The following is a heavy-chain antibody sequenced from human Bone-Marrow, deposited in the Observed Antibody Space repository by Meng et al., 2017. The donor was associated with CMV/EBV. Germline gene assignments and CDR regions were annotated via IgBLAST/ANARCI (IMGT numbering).Heavy chain of an antibody. CDR2: ISSSSTI. J-gene: IGHJ4*02. CDR3: ARLGWSSFDY. V-gene: IGHV3-48*04. D-gene: IGHD2-15*01. CDR1: GFTFSSYS. Sequence: GESLKISCAASGFTFSSYSMNWVRQAPGKGLEWVSYISSSSTIYYADSVKGRFTISRDNAKNSLYLQMNSLRAEDTAVYYCARLGWSSFDYWGQGTLVTVSS.